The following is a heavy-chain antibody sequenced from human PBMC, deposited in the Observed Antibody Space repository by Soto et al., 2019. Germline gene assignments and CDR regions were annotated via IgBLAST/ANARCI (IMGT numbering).Heavy chain of an antibody. V-gene: IGHV3-33*01. Sequence: TGGSLRLSCAASGFTFSSYGMHWVRQAPGKGLEWVAVIWYDGSNKYYADSVKGRFTISRDNSKNTLYLQMNSLRAEDTAVYYCARDYGDYYFDYWGQGTLVTVSS. CDR3: ARDYGDYYFDY. D-gene: IGHD4-17*01. J-gene: IGHJ4*02. CDR2: IWYDGSNK. CDR1: GFTFSSYG.